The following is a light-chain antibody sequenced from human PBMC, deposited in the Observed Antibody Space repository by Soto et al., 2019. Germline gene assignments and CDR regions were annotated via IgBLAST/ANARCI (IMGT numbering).Light chain of an antibody. CDR2: AAS. CDR1: QGITTY. CDR3: HQTAGNPWT. V-gene: IGKV1-39*01. Sequence: QSASSLSSSVGDIGAITSRASQGITTYLNWYQQKPGKAPKLLIHAASSLHSGVPSTSSGSGSGTDFALTISSLQPEDFATYYCHQTAGNPWTFGHGTNVDIK. J-gene: IGKJ1*01.